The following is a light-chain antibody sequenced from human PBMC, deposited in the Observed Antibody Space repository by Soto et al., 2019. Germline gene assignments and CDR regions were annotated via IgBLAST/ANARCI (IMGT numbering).Light chain of an antibody. Sequence: QSVLTQPPSVSAAPGQRVTLSCTGSSSNIGAGYDVHWYQQLPGTAPKLLIYGNSNRPSGVPDRFSGSKSGTSASLAITGLQAEDEADYYCQSYDSSLFWVFGGETKLTVL. CDR3: QSYDSSLFWV. CDR1: SSNIGAGYD. CDR2: GNS. J-gene: IGLJ3*02. V-gene: IGLV1-40*01.